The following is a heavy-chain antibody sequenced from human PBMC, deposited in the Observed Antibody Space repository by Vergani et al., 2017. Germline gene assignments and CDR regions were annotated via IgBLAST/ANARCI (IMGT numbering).Heavy chain of an antibody. CDR1: GDSVSSNSAA. Sequence: QVQLQQSGPGLVKPSQTLSLTCAISGDSVSSNSAAWNWIRQSPSRGLEWPGRTYYRSKWYTDYAVSVKSRITINPDTSKNQFSLQLNSVTPEDTAVYYCARGAHLLGSSTSCYRGYYYYYYMDVWGKGTTVTVSS. CDR2: TYYRSKWYT. CDR3: ARGAHLLGSSTSCYRGYYYYYYMDV. J-gene: IGHJ6*03. V-gene: IGHV6-1*01. D-gene: IGHD2-2*02.